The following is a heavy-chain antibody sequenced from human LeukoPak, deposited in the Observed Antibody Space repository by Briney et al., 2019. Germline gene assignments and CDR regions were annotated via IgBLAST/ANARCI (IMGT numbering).Heavy chain of an antibody. CDR2: IYHSGST. J-gene: IGHJ4*02. V-gene: IGHV4-38-2*02. Sequence: KPSETLSLTCTVSGGSISSGYYWGWIRQPPGKGLEWIGSIYHSGSTYYNPSLKSRVTISVDTSKNQFSLKLSSVTAADTAVYYCATYGRYSSPSHYLDYWGQGTLVTVSS. CDR1: GGSISSGYY. CDR3: ATYGRYSSPSHYLDY. D-gene: IGHD6-6*01.